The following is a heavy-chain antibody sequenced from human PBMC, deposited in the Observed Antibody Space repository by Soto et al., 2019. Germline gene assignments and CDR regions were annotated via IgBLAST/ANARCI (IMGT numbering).Heavy chain of an antibody. D-gene: IGHD3-3*01. J-gene: IGHJ6*02. Sequence: QLQLQESGSGLVKPSQTLSLTCAVSGGSISSGGYSWSWIRQPPGKGLEWIGYIYHSGSTYYNPSLKSRVTTSVDRSKNQFSLKLSSVTAADTAVYYCARALEGYYYGMDVWGQGTTVTVSS. CDR2: IYHSGST. V-gene: IGHV4-30-2*01. CDR3: ARALEGYYYGMDV. CDR1: GGSISSGGYS.